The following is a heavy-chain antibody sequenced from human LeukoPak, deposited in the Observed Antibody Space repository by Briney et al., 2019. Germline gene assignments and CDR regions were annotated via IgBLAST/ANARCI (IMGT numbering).Heavy chain of an antibody. CDR1: GFTFSSYS. J-gene: IGHJ4*02. CDR2: ITSSSSYI. D-gene: IGHD3-22*01. Sequence: PGGSLRLSCAASGFTFSSYSMNWVRQAPGKGLEWVSSITSSSSYIYYADSVKGRFTISRDNAKSSLYLQMNSLRAEDTAVYYCAREVDQRKQRRYSYDSSDLGVDYWGQGTLVTVSS. V-gene: IGHV3-21*01. CDR3: AREVDQRKQRRYSYDSSDLGVDY.